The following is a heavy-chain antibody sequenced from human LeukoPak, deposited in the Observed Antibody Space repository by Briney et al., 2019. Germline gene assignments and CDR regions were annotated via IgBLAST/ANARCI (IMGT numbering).Heavy chain of an antibody. V-gene: IGHV4-4*09. J-gene: IGHJ6*03. CDR3: ARGVLGVVPAATREYYYYYMDV. CDR1: GGSISSYY. Sequence: KSSETLSLTCTVSGGSISSYYWSWIRQPPGKGLEWIGYIYTSGSTNYNPSLKSRVTISVDTSKNQFSLKLSSVTAADTAVYYCARGVLGVVPAATREYYYYYMDVWGKGTTVTVSS. D-gene: IGHD2-2*01. CDR2: IYTSGST.